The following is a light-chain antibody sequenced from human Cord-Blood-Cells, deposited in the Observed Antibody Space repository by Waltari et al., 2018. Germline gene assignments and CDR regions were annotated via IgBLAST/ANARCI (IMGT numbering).Light chain of an antibody. CDR2: EVS. V-gene: IGLV2-23*02. CDR1: SSDVGSYTL. Sequence: QSALTPHASVSGSPGQSITISCTGTSSDVGSYTLVSWYQQHPGKAPKLMIYEVSKRPSGVSNRFSGSKSGNTASLTISGLQAEDEADYYCCSYAGSSTFVVFGGGTKLTVL. CDR3: CSYAGSSTFVV. J-gene: IGLJ2*01.